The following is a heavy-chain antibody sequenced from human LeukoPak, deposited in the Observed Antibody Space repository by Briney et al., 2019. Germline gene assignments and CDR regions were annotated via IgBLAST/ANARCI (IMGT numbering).Heavy chain of an antibody. D-gene: IGHD2-2*01. CDR3: ARGLDCRSTSCYLDN. CDR2: IKQDGSEK. Sequence: PGGSLRLSCAASGFTFTKYWMTWVRQAPGKGLERVANIKQDGSEKFYVESVKGRFTISRDNAKNSLDLQINSLGAEDTAVYYCARGLDCRSTSCYLDNWGQGTLVTVSS. J-gene: IGHJ4*02. V-gene: IGHV3-7*01. CDR1: GFTFTKYW.